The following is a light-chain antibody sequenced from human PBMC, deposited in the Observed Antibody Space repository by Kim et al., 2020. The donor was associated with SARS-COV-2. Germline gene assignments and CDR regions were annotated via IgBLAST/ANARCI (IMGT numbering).Light chain of an antibody. J-gene: IGLJ3*02. CDR3: ASWDDSLNGWV. Sequence: QSVLTQPPSASGTPGQRVTISCSGSSSNIGSNTVNWYQQLPGTAPKLLINSNNQRPSGVPDRFSGSKSGTSGSLAISGLQSEDEADYYCASWDDSLNGWVFGGGTQLTVL. CDR2: SNN. CDR1: SSNIGSNT. V-gene: IGLV1-44*01.